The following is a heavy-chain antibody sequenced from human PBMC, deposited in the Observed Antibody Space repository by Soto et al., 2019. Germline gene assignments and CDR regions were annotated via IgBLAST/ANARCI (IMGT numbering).Heavy chain of an antibody. CDR2: IYWDDDK. V-gene: IGHV2-5*02. D-gene: IGHD6-19*01. J-gene: IGHJ5*01. Sequence: QITLRESGPTLVKPTQTLTLTCTFSGFSLSTRGVSVGWIRQPPGKALEWLALIYWDDDKRYSPSLKGRLTIAKDTSKSQVVLTMTNMDPVDTATYYCSHRGRSGWYDSWGQGTLVTVSS. CDR1: GFSLSTRGVS. CDR3: SHRGRSGWYDS.